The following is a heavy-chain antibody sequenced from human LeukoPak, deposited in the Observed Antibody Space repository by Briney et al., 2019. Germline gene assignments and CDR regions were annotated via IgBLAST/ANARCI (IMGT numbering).Heavy chain of an antibody. J-gene: IGHJ3*02. CDR1: GGSISSSNW. D-gene: IGHD3-16*01. CDR2: IYHSGST. Sequence: SETLSLTCAVSGGSISSSNWWSWVRQPPGKGLEWIGEIYHSGSTNYNPSLKSRVTISVDKSKNQFSLKLSSVTAADTAVYYCARDHYVWGTNDAFDIWGQGTRVTVSS. V-gene: IGHV4-4*02. CDR3: ARDHYVWGTNDAFDI.